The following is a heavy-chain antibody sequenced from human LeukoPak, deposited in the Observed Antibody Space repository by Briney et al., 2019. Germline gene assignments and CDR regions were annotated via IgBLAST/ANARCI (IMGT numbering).Heavy chain of an antibody. J-gene: IGHJ4*02. V-gene: IGHV3-23*01. Sequence: SLRLSCAASGFSFSTYAMSWVRQAPGEGLEWVSAITASGGSTYYADSVKGQFTISRDNSNNALYLQINSLRAEDTAVYYCAKDIGYFPTARFDYWGQGTLVTVSS. CDR2: ITASGGST. D-gene: IGHD6-13*01. CDR3: AKDIGYFPTARFDY. CDR1: GFSFSTYA.